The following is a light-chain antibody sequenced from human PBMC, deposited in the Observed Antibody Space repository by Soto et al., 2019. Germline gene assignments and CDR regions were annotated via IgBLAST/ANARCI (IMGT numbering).Light chain of an antibody. Sequence: DIQMTQSPSTLSASVGDRVTITCRASQSINNWLAWYQQKPGKAPKLLISKASNLKSGVPSRFRGTGSGTEFLLTISSLEHDYFASCYCQPYDTYPFSFGGGTKVEI. CDR3: QPYDTYPFS. CDR1: QSINNW. J-gene: IGKJ4*01. CDR2: KAS. V-gene: IGKV1-5*03.